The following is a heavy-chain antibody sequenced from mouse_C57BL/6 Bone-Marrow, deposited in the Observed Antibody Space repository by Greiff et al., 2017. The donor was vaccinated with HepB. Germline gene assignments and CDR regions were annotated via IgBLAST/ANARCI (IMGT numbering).Heavy chain of an antibody. D-gene: IGHD1-1*01. CDR2: IYPGSGST. J-gene: IGHJ4*01. V-gene: IGHV1-55*01. CDR1: GYTFTSYW. Sequence: VKLQQPGAELVKPGASVKMSCKASGYTFTSYWITWVKQRPGQGLEWIGDIYPGSGSTNYNEKFKSKATLTVDTSSSTAYMQLSSLTSEDSAVYYCARKGITTVVEDYYAMDYWGQGTSVTVSS. CDR3: ARKGITTVVEDYYAMDY.